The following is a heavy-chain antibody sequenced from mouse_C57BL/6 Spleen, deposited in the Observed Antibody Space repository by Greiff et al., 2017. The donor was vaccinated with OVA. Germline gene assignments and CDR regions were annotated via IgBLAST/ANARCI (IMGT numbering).Heavy chain of an antibody. CDR2: IWRGGST. V-gene: IGHV2-5*01. CDR3: AILTTVVANWYFDV. J-gene: IGHJ1*03. Sequence: VQGVESGPGLVQPSQSLSITCTVSGFSLTSYGVHWVRQSPGKGLEWLGVIWRGGSTDYNAAFMSRLSITKDNSKSQVFFKMNSLQADDTAIYYCAILTTVVANWYFDVWGTGTTVTVSS. D-gene: IGHD1-1*01. CDR1: GFSLTSYG.